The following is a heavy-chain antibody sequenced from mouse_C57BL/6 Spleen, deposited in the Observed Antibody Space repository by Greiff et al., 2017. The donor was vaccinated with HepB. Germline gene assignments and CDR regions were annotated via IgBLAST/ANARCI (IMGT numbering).Heavy chain of an antibody. CDR2: INPSSGYT. D-gene: IGHD2-4*01. Sequence: QVQLQQSGAELAKPGASVKLSCKASGYTFTSYWMHWVKQRPGQGLEWIGYINPSSGYTKYNQKFKDKATLTADKSSSTAYMQLSSLTSEDSAVYYCAKGIYYDYDDGDYWGQGTTLTVSS. CDR1: GYTFTSYW. V-gene: IGHV1-7*01. J-gene: IGHJ2*01. CDR3: AKGIYYDYDDGDY.